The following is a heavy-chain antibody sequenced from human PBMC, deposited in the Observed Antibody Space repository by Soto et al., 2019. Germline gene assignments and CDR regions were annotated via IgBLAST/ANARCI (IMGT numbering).Heavy chain of an antibody. CDR1: GGSISSYY. Sequence: SETLSLTCTVSGGSISSYYWSWIRQPPGKGLEWIGYIYYSGSTNYNPSLKSRVTISVDTSKNQFSLKLSSVTAADTAVYYCARGNADYVDTATSYYYGMDVWGQGTTVTVSS. J-gene: IGHJ6*02. CDR3: ARGNADYVDTATSYYYGMDV. V-gene: IGHV4-59*01. CDR2: IYYSGST. D-gene: IGHD5-18*01.